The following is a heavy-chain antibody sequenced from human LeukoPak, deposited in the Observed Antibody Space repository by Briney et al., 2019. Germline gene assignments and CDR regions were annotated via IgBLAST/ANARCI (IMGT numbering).Heavy chain of an antibody. J-gene: IGHJ5*02. CDR1: GYTFTSYD. V-gene: IGHV1-8*01. CDR2: MNPNSGNT. Sequence: ASVTLSCKASGYTFTSYDINWVRQATGQGLEWMGWMNPNSGNTGYAQKFQGRVTMTRNTSISTAYMELSSLRSEDTAVYYCATAHSYSSSSFDPWGQGTLVTVSS. D-gene: IGHD6-6*01. CDR3: ATAHSYSSSSFDP.